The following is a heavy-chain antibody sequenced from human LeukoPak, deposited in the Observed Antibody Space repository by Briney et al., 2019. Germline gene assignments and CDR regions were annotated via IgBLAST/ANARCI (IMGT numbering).Heavy chain of an antibody. CDR2: IYYSGST. J-gene: IGHJ6*03. CDR1: GGSISSYY. Sequence: SETLSLTCTVSGGSISSYYWSWIRQPPGKGLEWIGYIYYSGSTNYNPSLKSRVTISVDTSKNQFSLKLSSVTAADTAVYYCARDRRGQQLVQSYYYYYMDVWGKGTTVTVSS. CDR3: ARDRRGQQLVQSYYYYYMDV. D-gene: IGHD6-13*01. V-gene: IGHV4-59*01.